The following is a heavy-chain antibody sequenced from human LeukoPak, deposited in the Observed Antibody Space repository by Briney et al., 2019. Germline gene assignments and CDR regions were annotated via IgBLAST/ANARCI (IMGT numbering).Heavy chain of an antibody. J-gene: IGHJ5*02. D-gene: IGHD1-14*01. Sequence: SETLSLTCSVSGGSISSSSYYWGWVRQPPGKGLEWIGRIYYSGSAYYNPSLKSRVTISVDTSKNQSSLKLSSMTGAATAVYYCARVKLTMIHNPWGQGTLVTVSS. V-gene: IGHV4-39*07. CDR2: IYYSGSA. CDR1: GGSISSSSYY. CDR3: ARVKLTMIHNP.